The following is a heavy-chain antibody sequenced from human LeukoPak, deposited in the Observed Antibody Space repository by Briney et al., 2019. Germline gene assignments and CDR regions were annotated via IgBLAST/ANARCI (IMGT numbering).Heavy chain of an antibody. J-gene: IGHJ4*02. CDR1: GGSFSGYY. CDR3: ARGLSKGY. V-gene: IGHV4-34*01. Sequence: SETLSLTCAVYGGSFSGYYWSWIRQPPGKGLEWIGEINHSGSTNYNPSLKSRVTISVDTSKNQFSLKLSSVTAADTAVYYCARGLSKGYWGQGTLDTVSS. CDR2: INHSGST.